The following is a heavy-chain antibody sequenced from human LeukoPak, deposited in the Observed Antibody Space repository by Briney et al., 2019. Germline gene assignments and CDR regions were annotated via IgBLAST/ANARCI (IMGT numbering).Heavy chain of an antibody. J-gene: IGHJ4*02. CDR2: ISSRGNTI. V-gene: IGHV3-11*01. CDR3: ARDPVRDGAARDY. CDR1: GFTFSDYY. D-gene: IGHD6-6*01. Sequence: GGSLRLSCATSGFTFSDYYMNWIRQAPGKGLEWVSYISSRGNTIYYADSVKGRFTISRDNTKNSLYLQMNSLRAEDTALYYCARDPVRDGAARDYWGQGTLVTVSS.